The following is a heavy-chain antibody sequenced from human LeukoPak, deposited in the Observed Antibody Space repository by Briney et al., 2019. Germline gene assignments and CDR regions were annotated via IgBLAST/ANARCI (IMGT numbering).Heavy chain of an antibody. Sequence: GGSLRLSCAASGFTFSSYAMSWVRQAPGKGLEWVSAISGSGGSTYYADSVKGRFTISRDNSKNTLYLQMNSLRAEHTAVYSCAKGVVAARPFDYWGQGTLVTVSS. J-gene: IGHJ4*02. D-gene: IGHD6-6*01. CDR1: GFTFSSYA. V-gene: IGHV3-23*01. CDR3: AKGVVAARPFDY. CDR2: ISGSGGST.